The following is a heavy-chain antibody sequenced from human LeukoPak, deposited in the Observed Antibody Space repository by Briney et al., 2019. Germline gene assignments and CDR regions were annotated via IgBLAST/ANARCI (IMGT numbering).Heavy chain of an antibody. Sequence: ASVKVSCKASGYTFTGYYMHWVRQAPGQGLEWMGIINPSGGSTSYAQKFQGRVTMTRDTSTSTVYMELSSLRSEDTAVYYCARAVGRNWFDPWGQGTLVTVSS. CDR2: INPSGGST. J-gene: IGHJ5*02. CDR1: GYTFTGYY. D-gene: IGHD6-19*01. CDR3: ARAVGRNWFDP. V-gene: IGHV1-46*01.